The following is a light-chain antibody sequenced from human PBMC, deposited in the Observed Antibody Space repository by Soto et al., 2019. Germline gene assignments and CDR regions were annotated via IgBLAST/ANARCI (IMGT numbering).Light chain of an antibody. V-gene: IGKV3-20*01. CDR3: QQYGSSPPGLT. Sequence: EIVLTQSPGTLSLSPGERATLSCRASQSVSSSYLAWYQQKPGQAPRLLTYGASSRATGIPDRFSGSGSGTDFTLTISRLEPEDFAVYYCQQYGSSPPGLTFGGGTKVDIK. J-gene: IGKJ4*01. CDR1: QSVSSSY. CDR2: GAS.